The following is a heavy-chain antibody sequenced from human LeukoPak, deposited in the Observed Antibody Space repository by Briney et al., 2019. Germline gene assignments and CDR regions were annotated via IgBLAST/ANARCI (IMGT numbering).Heavy chain of an antibody. J-gene: IGHJ6*03. D-gene: IGHD6-19*01. Sequence: ASVKVSCKASVYTFTGYYMHWVRQAPGQGLEWMGWINPNSGNTGYAQKFQGRVTMTMNTSITTAYMELSSLISEDTAVYYCARGPQWRGDSYYIDVWGRGTTVTVSS. CDR2: INPNSGNT. V-gene: IGHV1-8*02. CDR1: VYTFTGYY. CDR3: ARGPQWRGDSYYIDV.